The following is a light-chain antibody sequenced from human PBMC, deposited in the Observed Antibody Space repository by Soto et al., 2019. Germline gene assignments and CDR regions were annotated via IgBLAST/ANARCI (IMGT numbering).Light chain of an antibody. CDR2: DAS. V-gene: IGKV1D-13*01. J-gene: IGKJ3*01. Sequence: AIQLTQSPSSLSASVGDSVTITFPASQGIRSALAWYQQTPGRAPKLLIYDASTLESGVPSRFSCSRSGTDFTLPVSSLQPEDFATYYCQQFDDYPFTFGPGTKVDF. CDR3: QQFDDYPFT. CDR1: QGIRSA.